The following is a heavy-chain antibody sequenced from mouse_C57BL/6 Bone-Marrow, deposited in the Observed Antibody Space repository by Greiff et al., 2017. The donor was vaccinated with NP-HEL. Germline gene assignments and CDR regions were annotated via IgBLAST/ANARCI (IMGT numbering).Heavy chain of an antibody. D-gene: IGHD1-1*01. CDR3: AIDLITTVAYYFDY. Sequence: EVQLVESGGGLVKPGGSLKLSCAASGFTFSSYAMSWVRQTPEKRLEWVATISDGGSYTYYPDNVKGRFTISRDNAKNNLYLQMSHLKSEDTAMYYCAIDLITTVAYYFDYWGQGTTLTVSS. V-gene: IGHV5-4*01. CDR2: ISDGGSYT. CDR1: GFTFSSYA. J-gene: IGHJ2*01.